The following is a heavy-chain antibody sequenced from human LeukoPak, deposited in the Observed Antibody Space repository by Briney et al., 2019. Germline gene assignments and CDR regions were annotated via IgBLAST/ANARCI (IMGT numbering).Heavy chain of an antibody. D-gene: IGHD3-10*01. CDR3: ARLSGSPHQYYFDY. V-gene: IGHV3-33*01. CDR1: GFTFSSYG. Sequence: PGGSLRLSCAASGFTFSSYGMHWVRQAPGKGLEWVAVIWYDGSNKYYADPVKGRFTISRDNSKNTLHLQMNSLRAEDTAVYYCARLSGSPHQYYFDYWGQGTLVTVSS. J-gene: IGHJ4*02. CDR2: IWYDGSNK.